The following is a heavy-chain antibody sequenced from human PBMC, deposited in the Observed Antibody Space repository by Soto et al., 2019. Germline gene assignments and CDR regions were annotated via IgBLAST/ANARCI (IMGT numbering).Heavy chain of an antibody. D-gene: IGHD7-27*01. CDR1: GDSIRGGGHY. Sequence: QVQLQESGPGLVKPSQTLSLTCSVSGDSIRGGGHYWNWIRQFPGKGLEWIGYVYHSGSTHYNPSLRGRLPLTIDKFKNQFSLRLLSVTAADPALYYCARDTGLAPTVWGYWGHGTQVTVSS. V-gene: IGHV4-31*03. CDR2: VYHSGST. J-gene: IGHJ4*03. CDR3: ARDTGLAPTVWGY.